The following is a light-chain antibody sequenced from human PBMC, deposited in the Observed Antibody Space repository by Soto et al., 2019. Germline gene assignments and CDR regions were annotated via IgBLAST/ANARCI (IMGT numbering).Light chain of an antibody. CDR1: QSVSSSY. CDR3: QQYGSSPRT. J-gene: IGKJ2*01. Sequence: EIVLTQSPGTLSLSPGERATLSCRASQSVSSSYLAWYQQKPGQAPRILIYGASSRAPGIPDRFSGSGSGTDFTLTITRLETEDFAVYYCQQYGSSPRTFGQGTKLEIK. V-gene: IGKV3-20*01. CDR2: GAS.